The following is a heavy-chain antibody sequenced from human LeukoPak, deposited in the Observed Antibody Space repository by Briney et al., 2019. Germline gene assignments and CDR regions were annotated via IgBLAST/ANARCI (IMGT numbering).Heavy chain of an antibody. CDR1: GYTFTSYY. D-gene: IGHD6-6*01. J-gene: IGHJ4*02. Sequence: GASVKVSCKASGYTFTSYYMHWVRQAPGQGLEWMGIINPSGGSTNYAQKFQGRVTMTRDTSTSTAYMELSSLRSEDTAVYYCARDRSSSFLPDYWGQGTLVTVSS. V-gene: IGHV1-46*01. CDR3: ARDRSSSFLPDY. CDR2: INPSGGST.